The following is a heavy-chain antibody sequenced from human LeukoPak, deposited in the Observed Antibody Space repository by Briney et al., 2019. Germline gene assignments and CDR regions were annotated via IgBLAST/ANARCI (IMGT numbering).Heavy chain of an antibody. D-gene: IGHD3-10*01. Sequence: PSETLSLTCTVSGGSISSYYWSWIRQPPGKGLEWIGYIYYSGSTNYNPSLKSRVTISVDTSKNQFSLKLSSVTAADTAVYYCARLGGSGSYYPFFDYWGQGTLVTVSS. V-gene: IGHV4-59*08. CDR2: IYYSGST. CDR3: ARLGGSGSYYPFFDY. CDR1: GGSISSYY. J-gene: IGHJ4*02.